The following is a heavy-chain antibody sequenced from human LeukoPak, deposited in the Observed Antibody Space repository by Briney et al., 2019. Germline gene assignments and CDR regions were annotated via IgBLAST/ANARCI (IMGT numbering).Heavy chain of an antibody. CDR3: AKAQSYYGSGSYYDY. D-gene: IGHD3-10*01. J-gene: IGHJ4*02. CDR2: IRYDGDNK. Sequence: GGSLRLSCAASGFTFSSYGMHWVRQAPGKGLEGVAFIRYDGDNKYYADSVKGRFTISRDNSKNTLYLQMNSLRAEDTAVYYCAKAQSYYGSGSYYDYWGQGILVTVSS. V-gene: IGHV3-30*02. CDR1: GFTFSSYG.